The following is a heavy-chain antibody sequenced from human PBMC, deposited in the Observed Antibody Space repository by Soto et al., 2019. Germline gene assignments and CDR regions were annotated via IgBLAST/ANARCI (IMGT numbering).Heavy chain of an antibody. CDR3: ARDKDRQQLGGNCYYILDV. J-gene: IGHJ6*02. V-gene: IGHV1-69*12. Sequence: QVQLIQSGAEVKKPGSSVKVSCKASGGTFSTSAISWVRQAPGEGLEWVGGIMPVFATPDYAQKFQGRVTISADESTTTAYLELTSLTTDDTAVYYCARDKDRQQLGGNCYYILDVWGQGTAITVSS. CDR2: IMPVFATP. D-gene: IGHD3-3*02. CDR1: GGTFSTSA.